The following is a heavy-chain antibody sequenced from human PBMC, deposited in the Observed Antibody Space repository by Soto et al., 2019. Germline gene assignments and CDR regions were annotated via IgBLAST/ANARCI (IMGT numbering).Heavy chain of an antibody. V-gene: IGHV1-69*01. CDR2: ILPIFGTA. Sequence: QVQLVQSGAEVQKPGSSVKVSCKASGGTFSSYGISWVRQAPGQGLEWMGGILPIFGTANPAQKFQGRVTITADESTSTAYMELSSLRSEDTAVYYCARGYYDSSGYYPHWFDPWGQGTLVTVSS. CDR1: GGTFSSYG. J-gene: IGHJ5*02. CDR3: ARGYYDSSGYYPHWFDP. D-gene: IGHD3-22*01.